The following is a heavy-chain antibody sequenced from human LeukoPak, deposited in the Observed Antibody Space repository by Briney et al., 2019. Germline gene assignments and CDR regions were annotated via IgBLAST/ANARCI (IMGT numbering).Heavy chain of an antibody. CDR2: INHSGST. V-gene: IGHV4-34*01. CDR1: GGSFSGYY. J-gene: IGHJ3*02. CDR3: ASLDAFDI. Sequence: AETLSLTCAVYGGSFSGYYWSWIRQPPGKGLEWIGEINHSGSTNYNPSLKSRVTISVDTSKNQFSLKLSSVTAADTAVYYCASLDAFDIWGQGTMVTVSS.